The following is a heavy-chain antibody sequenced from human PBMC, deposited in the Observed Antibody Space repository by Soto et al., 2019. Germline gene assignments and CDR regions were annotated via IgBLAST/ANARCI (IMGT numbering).Heavy chain of an antibody. CDR1: GFPFSSYA. D-gene: IGHD3-22*01. Sequence: GGSLRLSCADSGFPFSSYAMHWVRQAPGPGLEWVAVISYDGSNKYYADSVKGRFTISRDNSKNTLYLQMNSLRAEDTAVYYCARSHYYDSSGYYFPNYYYYGMDVWGQGTTVSVSS. J-gene: IGHJ6*02. CDR2: ISYDGSNK. CDR3: ARSHYYDSSGYYFPNYYYYGMDV. V-gene: IGHV3-30-3*01.